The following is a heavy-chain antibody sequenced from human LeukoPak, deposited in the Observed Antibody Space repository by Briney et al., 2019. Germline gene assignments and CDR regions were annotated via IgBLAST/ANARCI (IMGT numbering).Heavy chain of an antibody. CDR1: GYSISSGYY. CDR2: IYQSGST. J-gene: IGHJ4*02. CDR3: ARVLVGGYHY. V-gene: IGHV4-38-2*02. D-gene: IGHD2-2*01. Sequence: SETLSLTCTVSGYSISSGYYWGWIRQPPGKGLEWIGSIYQSGSTYYNPSLKSRVTISVDTSKNQFSLKLSSVTAADAAVYYCARVLVGGYHYWGQGTLVTVSS.